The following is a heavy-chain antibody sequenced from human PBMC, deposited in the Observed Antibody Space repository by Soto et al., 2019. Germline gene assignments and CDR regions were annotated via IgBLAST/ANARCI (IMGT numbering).Heavy chain of an antibody. J-gene: IGHJ6*03. CDR1: GGSVSSGGYY. Sequence: QVQLQESGPGLVKPSQTLSLTCTVSGGSVSSGGYYWSWIRQHPGKGLEWIGYIYYSGSTYYNPSLKSRVTISVDTSRNQFSLKLSSVTAADTAVYYCARGVSYYDFWSGYYNYYYYMDVWGKGTTVTVSS. CDR2: IYYSGST. V-gene: IGHV4-31*03. D-gene: IGHD3-3*01. CDR3: ARGVSYYDFWSGYYNYYYYMDV.